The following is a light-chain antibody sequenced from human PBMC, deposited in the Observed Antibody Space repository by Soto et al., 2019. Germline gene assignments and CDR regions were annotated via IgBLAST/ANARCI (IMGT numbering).Light chain of an antibody. CDR2: GAS. CDR3: QQYGSSPIT. Sequence: EIVLTQSPDILSVSPGERATLSCRASQSVSSSYLAWYQQKPGQAPSLLIYGASTRAIGIPDRFSGSGSGTDFTLTISRLEPEDFAVYYCQQYGSSPITFGQGTRLEIK. CDR1: QSVSSSY. V-gene: IGKV3-20*01. J-gene: IGKJ5*01.